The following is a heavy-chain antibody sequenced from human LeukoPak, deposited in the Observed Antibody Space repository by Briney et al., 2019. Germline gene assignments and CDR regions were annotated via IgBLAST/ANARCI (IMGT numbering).Heavy chain of an antibody. CDR1: GDTVSSNSAA. CDR2: TYYRSKSYN. CDR3: ARGYNWNDVSYYYYYMDV. Sequence: SQTLSLTCAISGDTVSSNSAAWNWIRQSPARGLEWLGRTYYRSKSYNDYAVSVKSRLTIHPDTSKNQFSLQLNSVTPEDTAVYYCARGYNWNDVSYYYYYMDVWGKGTTVTISS. J-gene: IGHJ6*03. V-gene: IGHV6-1*01. D-gene: IGHD1-1*01.